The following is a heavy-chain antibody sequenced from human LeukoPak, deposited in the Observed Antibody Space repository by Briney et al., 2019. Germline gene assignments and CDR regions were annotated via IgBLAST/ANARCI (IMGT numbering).Heavy chain of an antibody. CDR2: IYYSGST. CDR3: ARPYYDYVWGSYVT. CDR1: GGSISSYY. Sequence: SETLSLTCTVSGGSISSYYWGWIRQPPGKGLEWIGSIYYSGSTYYNPSLKSRVTISVDTSKNQFSLKLSSVTAADTAVYYCARPYYDYVWGSYVTWGQGTLVTVSS. J-gene: IGHJ5*02. D-gene: IGHD3-16*01. V-gene: IGHV4-39*07.